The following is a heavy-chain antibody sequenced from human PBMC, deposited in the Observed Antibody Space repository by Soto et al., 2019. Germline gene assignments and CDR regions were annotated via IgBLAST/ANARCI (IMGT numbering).Heavy chain of an antibody. CDR3: ARGRTGTTIYYYYYGMDV. CDR2: MNPNSGNT. V-gene: IGHV1-8*01. J-gene: IGHJ6*02. D-gene: IGHD1-7*01. CDR1: GYTFTSYD. Sequence: ASVKVSCKASGYTFTSYDINWVRQATGQGLEWMGWMNPNSGNTGYAQKFQGRVTMTRNTSISTAYMELSSLRSEDTAVYYCARGRTGTTIYYYYYGMDVWGQGTTVTSP.